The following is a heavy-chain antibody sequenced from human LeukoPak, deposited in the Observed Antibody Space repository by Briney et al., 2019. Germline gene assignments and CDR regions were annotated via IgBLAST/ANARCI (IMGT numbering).Heavy chain of an antibody. CDR3: ARDQKVGATPYFGMDV. CDR1: GGAFSSYA. CDR2: IIPMRGIT. V-gene: IGHV1-69*04. Sequence: SVKVSCKVFGGAFSSYALNWVRQAPGQGLEWMGRIIPMRGITNYAQKFQGRVTITADTFTSTAYMELSSLRSEDTALYYCARDQKVGATPYFGMDVWGQGTTVTVS. J-gene: IGHJ6*02. D-gene: IGHD1-26*01.